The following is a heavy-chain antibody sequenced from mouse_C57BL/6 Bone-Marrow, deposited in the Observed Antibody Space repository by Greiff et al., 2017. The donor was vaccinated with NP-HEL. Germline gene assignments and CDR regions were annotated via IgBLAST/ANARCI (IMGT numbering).Heavy chain of an antibody. CDR3: TGRRGYFDV. Sequence: DVMLVESGGGLVQPGGSMKLSCVASGFTFSNYWMNWVRQSPEKGLEWVAQIRLKSDNYATHYAESVKGRFTISRDDSKSSVYLQMNNLRAEDTGIYYCTGRRGYFDVWGTGTTVTVSS. CDR1: GFTFSNYW. J-gene: IGHJ1*03. V-gene: IGHV6-3*01. CDR2: IRLKSDNYAT.